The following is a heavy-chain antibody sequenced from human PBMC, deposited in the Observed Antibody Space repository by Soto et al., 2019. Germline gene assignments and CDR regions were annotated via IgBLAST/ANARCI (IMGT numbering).Heavy chain of an antibody. V-gene: IGHV3-23*01. D-gene: IGHD6-19*01. CDR2: ISGTGYGT. J-gene: IGHJ6*02. CDR3: AKARQAQSHYYYGMDV. CDR1: GFTFSNNA. Sequence: ASLRLSGAASGFTFSNNAMNWVRQAPGKGLEWVSGISGTGYGTYYADSVKGRFTISRDSSNNTLYLQMNSLRGEDTAIYYCAKARQAQSHYYYGMDVWGQGTPVTVSS.